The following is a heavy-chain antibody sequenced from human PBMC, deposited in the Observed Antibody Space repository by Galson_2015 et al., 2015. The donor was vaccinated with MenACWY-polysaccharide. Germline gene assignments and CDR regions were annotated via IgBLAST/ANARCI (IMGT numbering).Heavy chain of an antibody. CDR1: GFTFSSYG. J-gene: IGHJ3*02. CDR2: ISGRGGST. Sequence: SLRLSCAASGFTFSSYGMSWVRQAPGKGLEWVSGISGRGGSTYYADSVKVRFTISRDNSKNTLYLQMNSLRADDTAVYYCAKERTTVDIWGQGTMVTVSS. V-gene: IGHV3-23*01. CDR3: AKERTTVDI. D-gene: IGHD4-17*01.